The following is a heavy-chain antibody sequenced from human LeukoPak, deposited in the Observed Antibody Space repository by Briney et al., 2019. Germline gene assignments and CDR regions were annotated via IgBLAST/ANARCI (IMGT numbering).Heavy chain of an antibody. Sequence: HAGGSLRLSCAASGFTFDDYAMHWVRQAPGKGLEWVSGISGSGGSTYYADSVKGRFTISRDNSKNTLYLQMNSLRAEDTAVYYCAKGYSSAWFDYWGQGTLVTVSS. J-gene: IGHJ4*02. V-gene: IGHV3-23*01. D-gene: IGHD6-19*01. CDR2: ISGSGGST. CDR1: GFTFDDYA. CDR3: AKGYSSAWFDY.